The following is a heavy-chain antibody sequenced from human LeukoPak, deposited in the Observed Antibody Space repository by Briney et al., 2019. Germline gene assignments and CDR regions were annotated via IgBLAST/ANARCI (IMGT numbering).Heavy chain of an antibody. J-gene: IGHJ1*01. CDR2: INPNSGGT. CDR3: ARGSYDSSDFEYFHH. D-gene: IGHD3-22*01. V-gene: IGHV1-2*02. CDR1: GYTFTGYY. Sequence: GASVKVSCKASGYTFTGYYMHWVRQAPGQGLEWMGWINPNSGGTNYAQKFQGRVTMIRDTSISTAYMELSRLRSDDTAVYYCARGSYDSSDFEYFHHWGQGTLVTVSS.